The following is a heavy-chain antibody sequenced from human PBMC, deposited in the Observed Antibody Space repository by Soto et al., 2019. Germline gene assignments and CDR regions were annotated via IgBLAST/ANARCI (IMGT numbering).Heavy chain of an antibody. CDR2: IWSDGTKK. J-gene: IGHJ4*02. CDR1: GFAFSNYG. Sequence: QVHLVESGGGVVQPGRSLTLSCTASGFAFSNYGIHWVRQAPGRGLEWVAVIWSDGTKKFYAGSVRGRFTISRDNSKHKISLQMNSLRAEDTAVYYCARDWWEEPAGKETVSQFDYWGQGTLVTVSS. CDR3: ARDWWEEPAGKETVSQFDY. D-gene: IGHD6-13*01. V-gene: IGHV3-33*01.